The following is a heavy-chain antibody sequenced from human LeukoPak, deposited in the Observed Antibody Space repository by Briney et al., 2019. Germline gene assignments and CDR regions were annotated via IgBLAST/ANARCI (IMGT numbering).Heavy chain of an antibody. J-gene: IGHJ6*02. V-gene: IGHV3-66*01. CDR2: IYSGGDT. CDR3: ARCLLVQGYYYGMDV. Sequence: GGSLRLSCAASGFTISSNYMSWVRQAPGKGLEWVSIIYSGGDTYYADSVKGRFTISRDNSKSTLHPQMNSLTAEDTAVYYCARCLLVQGYYYGMDVWGQGTTVTVSS. D-gene: IGHD3-3*01. CDR1: GFTISSNY.